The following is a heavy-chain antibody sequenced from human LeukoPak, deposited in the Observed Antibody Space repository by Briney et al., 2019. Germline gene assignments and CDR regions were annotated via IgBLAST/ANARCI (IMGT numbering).Heavy chain of an antibody. Sequence: SETLSLTCTVSGGSISSYYWSWIRQPAGKGLEWIGRIYTSGSTNYNPSLKSRVTISVDTSKNQFSLKLSSVTAADTAVYYCAREIAFREHKDYYYYYMDVWGKGTTVTISS. CDR3: AREIAFREHKDYYYYYMDV. V-gene: IGHV4-4*07. CDR1: GGSISSYY. J-gene: IGHJ6*03. CDR2: IYTSGST. D-gene: IGHD3-3*02.